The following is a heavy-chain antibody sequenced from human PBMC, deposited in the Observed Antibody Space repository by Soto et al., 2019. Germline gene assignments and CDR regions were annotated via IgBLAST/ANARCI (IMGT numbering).Heavy chain of an antibody. V-gene: IGHV3-9*01. CDR1: GFTFDDYA. CDR3: AKDMGDYGDYYFQH. Sequence: GGSLRLSCAASGFTFDDYAMHWVRQAPGKGLEWVSGISWNSGSIGYADSVKGRFTISRDNAKNSLYLQMNSLRAEDTALYYCAKDMGDYGDYYFQHWGQGTLVTVSS. CDR2: ISWNSGSI. D-gene: IGHD4-17*01. J-gene: IGHJ1*01.